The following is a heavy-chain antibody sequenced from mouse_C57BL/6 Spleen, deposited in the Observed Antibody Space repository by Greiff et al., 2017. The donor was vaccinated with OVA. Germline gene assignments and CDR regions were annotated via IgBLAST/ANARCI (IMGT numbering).Heavy chain of an antibody. J-gene: IGHJ4*01. Sequence: VQLQQPGAELVKPGASVKLSCKASGYTFTSYWMHWVKQRPGQGLEWIGMIHPNSGRTNYNEKFKSKATLTVDKSSSTAYMQLSSLTSEDSAVYYCARPYYGHYYAMDYWGQGTSVTVSS. D-gene: IGHD1-1*01. CDR3: ARPYYGHYYAMDY. CDR2: IHPNSGRT. CDR1: GYTFTSYW. V-gene: IGHV1-64*01.